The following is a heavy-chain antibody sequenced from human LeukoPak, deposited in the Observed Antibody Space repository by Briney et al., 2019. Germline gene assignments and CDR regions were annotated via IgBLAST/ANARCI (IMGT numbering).Heavy chain of an antibody. CDR2: TRNEANSYTT. J-gene: IGHJ4*02. D-gene: IGHD5-18*01. CDR3: ARGGYGFDY. Sequence: GGSLRLSCAASGFTFSDHYMDWVRQAPGKGLEWVGRTRNEANSYTTEYAASVKGRFIISRDDSKNSLYLQMNSLKTEDTAVYYCARGGYGFDYWGQGTLVTVSS. CDR1: GFTFSDHY. V-gene: IGHV3-72*01.